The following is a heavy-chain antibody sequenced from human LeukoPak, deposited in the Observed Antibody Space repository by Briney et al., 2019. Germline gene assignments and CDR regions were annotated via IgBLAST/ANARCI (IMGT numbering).Heavy chain of an antibody. J-gene: IGHJ4*02. V-gene: IGHV1-46*01. CDR3: ASSGSYHKVSDY. CDR2: INPSGGST. D-gene: IGHD1-26*01. CDR1: GYTFTSYY. Sequence: ASVKASCKASGYTFTSYYMHWVRQAPGQGLEWMGIINPSGGSTSYAQKFQGRVTMTRDTSTSTVYMELSSLRSEDTAVYYCASSGSYHKVSDYWGQGTLVTVSS.